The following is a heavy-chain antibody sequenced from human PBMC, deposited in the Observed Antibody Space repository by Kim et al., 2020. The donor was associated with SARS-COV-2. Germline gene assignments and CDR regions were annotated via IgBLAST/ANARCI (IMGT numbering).Heavy chain of an antibody. D-gene: IGHD6-6*01. CDR2: ISRSSSYI. CDR3: ARDDGELARWSGMDV. Sequence: GGSLRLSCAASGLTLRSCDINWVRQAPGKGLEWISYISRSSSYIYYADSVKGRFTISRDNVKNSVYLQMDSLRGEDSGIYYCARDDGELARWSGMDVWGQGTTV. J-gene: IGHJ6*02. CDR1: GLTLRSCD. V-gene: IGHV3-21*06.